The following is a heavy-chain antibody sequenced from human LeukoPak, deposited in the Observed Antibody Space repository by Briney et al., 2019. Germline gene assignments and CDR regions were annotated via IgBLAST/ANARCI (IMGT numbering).Heavy chain of an antibody. V-gene: IGHV3-48*01. J-gene: IGHJ4*02. CDR2: IGTSSTTI. CDR3: AKDKDTPATAQPQRGYFES. D-gene: IGHD2-15*01. Sequence: PGGSLRLSCAASGFTFSSYTMNWVRQPPGKGLEWVSNIGTSSTTIYYADSVKGRFTISRDNAKNSLYPQMNSLRADDTAVYFCAKDKDTPATAQPQRGYFESWGQGTLVTVSS. CDR1: GFTFSSYT.